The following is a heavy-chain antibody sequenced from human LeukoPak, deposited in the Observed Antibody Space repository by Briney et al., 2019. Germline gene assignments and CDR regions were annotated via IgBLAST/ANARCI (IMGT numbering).Heavy chain of an antibody. CDR3: ARPISADSHAYDY. CDR1: GGSISSNSYF. D-gene: IGHD3-3*02. CDR2: IYYGGST. Sequence: KTSETLSLTCIVSGGSISSNSYFWGWLRQPPGKGLEWIGSIYYGGSTYYNPSLKSRVTISVDTSRNQFSLRLSSVTAADTAVYYCARPISADSHAYDYWGQGTLVTVSS. J-gene: IGHJ4*02. V-gene: IGHV4-39*01.